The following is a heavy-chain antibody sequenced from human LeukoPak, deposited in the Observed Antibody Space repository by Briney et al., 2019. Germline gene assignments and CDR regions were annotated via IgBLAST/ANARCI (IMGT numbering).Heavy chain of an antibody. J-gene: IGHJ5*02. Sequence: PSETLSLTCTVSGGSISSYYWSWIRQPPGKGLEWIGYMYNSGSTNYNPSLKSRVTISIDTSKNQFSLKPSSVTAADTAVYYCARVPHFGDYGWFDPWGQGTLVTVSS. CDR1: GGSISSYY. V-gene: IGHV4-59*01. D-gene: IGHD4-17*01. CDR3: ARVPHFGDYGWFDP. CDR2: MYNSGST.